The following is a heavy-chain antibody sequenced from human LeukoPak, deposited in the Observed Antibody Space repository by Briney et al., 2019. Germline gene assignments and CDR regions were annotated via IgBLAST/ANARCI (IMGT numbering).Heavy chain of an antibody. CDR3: AKVGVRGKYYYYMDV. D-gene: IGHD3-10*01. Sequence: GRSLRLSCAASGFTFSSYGMHWVRQAPGKGLEWVAVISYDGSNKYYADSVKGRFTISRDNSKNTLYLQMNSLRAEDTALYYCAKVGVRGKYYYYMDVWGKGTTVTISS. CDR2: ISYDGSNK. CDR1: GFTFSSYG. V-gene: IGHV3-30*18. J-gene: IGHJ6*03.